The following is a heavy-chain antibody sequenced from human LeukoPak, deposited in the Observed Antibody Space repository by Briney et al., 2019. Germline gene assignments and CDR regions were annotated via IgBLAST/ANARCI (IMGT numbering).Heavy chain of an antibody. V-gene: IGHV1-46*01. CDR3: ARDEGYYFYMDV. CDR2: INPSGGST. CDR1: GYTFSSYY. J-gene: IGHJ6*03. Sequence: ASVRVSCKATGYTFSSYYIHWVRQAPGQGLEWMGIINPSGGSTNYAHKFQDRVTMTRDTSTSTVYMELSSLRSEDTAAYYCARDEGYYFYMDVWGKGTTVTVSS.